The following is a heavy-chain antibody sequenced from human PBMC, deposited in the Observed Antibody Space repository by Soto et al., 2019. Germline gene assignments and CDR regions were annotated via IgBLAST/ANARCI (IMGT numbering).Heavy chain of an antibody. J-gene: IGHJ5*02. V-gene: IGHV4-30-2*01. D-gene: IGHD1-1*01. CDR1: GGSISSGGYS. CDR2: IYHNGST. CDR3: ARDQLEGNWFDP. Sequence: QLQLQESGSGLVRPSQTLSLTCAVSGGSISSGGYSWNWIRQPPGKGLEWIGYIYHNGSTLYNPSLTSRVTISVDKSKNQFSLKRSSVTAADTAVYYCARDQLEGNWFDPWGQGTLVTVSS.